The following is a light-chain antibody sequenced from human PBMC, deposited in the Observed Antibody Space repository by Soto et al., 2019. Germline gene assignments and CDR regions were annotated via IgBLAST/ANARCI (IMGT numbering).Light chain of an antibody. CDR1: QSVNKH. J-gene: IGKJ3*01. Sequence: EIVMTQSPATLSVSPGERATLSCRTSQSVNKHLAWYQKKSGQAPRLLIYGASTRATGIPARFSGSGSGTEFTLTISSLQSEDFAVYYCQQYNNWSSFGPGTKVDIK. V-gene: IGKV3-15*01. CDR2: GAS. CDR3: QQYNNWSS.